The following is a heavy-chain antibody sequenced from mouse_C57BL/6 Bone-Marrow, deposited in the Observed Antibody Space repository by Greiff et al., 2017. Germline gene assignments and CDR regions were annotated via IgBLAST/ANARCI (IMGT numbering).Heavy chain of an antibody. CDR1: GFSLTSYG. CDR3: DKCFDYGDYAFAY. CDR2: IWRGGST. V-gene: IGHV2-5*01. D-gene: IGHD2-13*01. Sequence: QVQLQQSGPGLVQPSQSLSITCTVSGFSLTSYGVHWVRQSPGKGLEWLGVIWRGGSTDYNAAFMSRLSITKDNSKSQVIFKMNSLQANDTAIYYGDKCFDYGDYAFAYWGQGTLVTVSA. J-gene: IGHJ3*01.